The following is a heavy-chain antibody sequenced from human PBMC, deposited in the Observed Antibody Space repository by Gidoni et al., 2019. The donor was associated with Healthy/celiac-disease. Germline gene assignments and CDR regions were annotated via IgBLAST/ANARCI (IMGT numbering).Heavy chain of an antibody. CDR1: GFTFSSYA. J-gene: IGHJ3*02. V-gene: IGHV3-23*01. Sequence: EVQLLESGGGLVQPGGSLRLSCAAPGFTFSSYAMSWVRQAPGKGLEWVSAISGSGGSTYYADSVKGRFTISRDNSKNTLYLQMNSLRAEDTAVYYCAKDLKYSYGHIIWGQGTMVTVSS. CDR3: AKDLKYSYGHII. CDR2: ISGSGGST. D-gene: IGHD5-18*01.